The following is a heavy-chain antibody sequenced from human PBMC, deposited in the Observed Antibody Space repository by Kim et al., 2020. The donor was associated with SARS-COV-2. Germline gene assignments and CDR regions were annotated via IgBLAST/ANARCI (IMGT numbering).Heavy chain of an antibody. Sequence: SETLSLTCAVYGGSFSGYYWSWIRQPPGKGLEWIGEINHSGSTNYNPSLKSRVTISVDTSKNQFSLKLSSVTAADTAVYYCARGIEWWLRLPWFDPWGQGTLVTVSS. D-gene: IGHD5-12*01. V-gene: IGHV4-34*01. CDR2: INHSGST. CDR1: GGSFSGYY. J-gene: IGHJ5*02. CDR3: ARGIEWWLRLPWFDP.